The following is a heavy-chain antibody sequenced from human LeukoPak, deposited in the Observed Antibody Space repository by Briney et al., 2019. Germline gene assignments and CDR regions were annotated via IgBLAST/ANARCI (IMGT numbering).Heavy chain of an antibody. D-gene: IGHD3-16*01. CDR3: ARGSVFGKLDY. CDR1: GGSFSGYY. Sequence: SETLSLTCAVYGGSFSGYYWSWIRQPPGKGLEWIGYIYYSGSTNYNPSLKSRVTISVDTSKNQFSLKLSSVTAADTAVYYCARGSVFGKLDYWGQGTLVTVSS. V-gene: IGHV4-59*01. CDR2: IYYSGST. J-gene: IGHJ4*02.